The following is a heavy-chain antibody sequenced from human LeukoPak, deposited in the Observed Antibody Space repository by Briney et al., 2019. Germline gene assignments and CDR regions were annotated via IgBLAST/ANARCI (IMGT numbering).Heavy chain of an antibody. D-gene: IGHD3-10*01. V-gene: IGHV4-39*01. Sequence: PSETLSLTCTVSGGSISSSSYYWGWIRQPPGKGLEWIGSIYYSGSTYYNPSLKSRVTISVDTSKNQFSLKLSSVTAADTAVYYCARLSTMVRGAPNWFDPLGQGTLVTVSS. J-gene: IGHJ5*02. CDR2: IYYSGST. CDR3: ARLSTMVRGAPNWFDP. CDR1: GGSISSSSYY.